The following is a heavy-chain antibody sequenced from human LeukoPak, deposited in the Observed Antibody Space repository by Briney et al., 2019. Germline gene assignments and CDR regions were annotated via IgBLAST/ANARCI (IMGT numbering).Heavy chain of an antibody. D-gene: IGHD3-9*01. Sequence: TGGSLTLSCAASRFTFRSYFMYWVRQAPGKGLEWVAFISYDGSKKDYGDSVKGRFTISRDNSKNTVSLQMNNLRTEDTAVYYCARGRTGYYNDYWGQGTLVTVSS. V-gene: IGHV3-30-3*01. CDR1: RFTFRSYF. CDR2: ISYDGSKK. J-gene: IGHJ4*02. CDR3: ARGRTGYYNDY.